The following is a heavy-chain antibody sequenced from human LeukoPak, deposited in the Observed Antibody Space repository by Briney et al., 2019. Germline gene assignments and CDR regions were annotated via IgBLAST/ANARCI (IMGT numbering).Heavy chain of an antibody. CDR2: ISSSSSYI. D-gene: IGHD2-15*01. J-gene: IGHJ6*02. CDR1: GFTFSSYS. CDR3: ARDRTAHCSGGSCYSTYYYGMDV. V-gene: IGHV3-21*01. Sequence: PGGSLRLSCAASGFTFSSYSMNWVRQAPGKGLEWVSSISSSSSYIYYADSVKGRFTISRDNAKNTLYLQMNSLRAEDTAVYYCARDRTAHCSGGSCYSTYYYGMDVWGQGTTVTVSS.